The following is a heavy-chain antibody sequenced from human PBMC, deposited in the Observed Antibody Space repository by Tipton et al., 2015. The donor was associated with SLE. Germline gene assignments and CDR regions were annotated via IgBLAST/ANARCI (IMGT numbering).Heavy chain of an antibody. D-gene: IGHD4-17*01. Sequence: QSGAEVKKPGSSVKVSCKASGGTFNNYDISWVRQAPGQGLEWMGWINPNSGGTNYAQKFQGRVTMTRDTSISTAYMELSRLRSDDTAVYYCARHNGDYPSLLGYWGQGTLVTVSS. CDR3: ARHNGDYPSLLGY. CDR2: INPNSGGT. CDR1: GGTFNNYD. V-gene: IGHV1-2*02. J-gene: IGHJ4*02.